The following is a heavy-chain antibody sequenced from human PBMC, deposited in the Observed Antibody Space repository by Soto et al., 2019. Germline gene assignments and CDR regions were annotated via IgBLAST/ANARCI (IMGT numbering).Heavy chain of an antibody. CDR3: ARVVDGVVVVAATPGYCCAFDI. CDR2: INHSGST. CDR1: GGSFSGYY. Sequence: SETLSLTCAVYGGSFSGYYWSWIRQPPGKGLEWIGEINHSGSTNYNPSLTSRVTISVDTSKNQFSLKLSSVTAADTAVYSCARVVDGVVVVAATPGYCCAFDIWGQGTMVTVSS. J-gene: IGHJ3*02. V-gene: IGHV4-34*01. D-gene: IGHD2-15*01.